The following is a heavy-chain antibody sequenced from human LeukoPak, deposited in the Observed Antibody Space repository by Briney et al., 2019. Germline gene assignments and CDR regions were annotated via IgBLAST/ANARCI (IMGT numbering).Heavy chain of an antibody. Sequence: SETLSLTCAVYGGSFSGYYWSWIRQPPGKGLEWIGEINHSGSTNYNPYLKSRVTISVDTSKNQFSLQLSSVTAADTAVYYCARGRNYYDSSGYYYGAFDIWGQGTMVTVSS. CDR2: INHSGST. J-gene: IGHJ3*02. D-gene: IGHD3-22*01. CDR1: GGSFSGYY. V-gene: IGHV4-34*01. CDR3: ARGRNYYDSSGYYYGAFDI.